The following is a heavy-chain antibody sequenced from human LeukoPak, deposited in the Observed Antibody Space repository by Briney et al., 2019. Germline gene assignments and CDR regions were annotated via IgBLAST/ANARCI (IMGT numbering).Heavy chain of an antibody. J-gene: IGHJ4*02. CDR3: ARVRRGYYDRIFDY. Sequence: PSETLSLTCAVSGGSISSSNWWSWVRQPPGKGLEWIGEIYHSGSTNYNPSLKSRVTISVDKSKNQFSLKLSSVTAADTAVYYCARVRRGYYDRIFDYWGQGTLVTVSS. CDR2: IYHSGST. D-gene: IGHD3-22*01. CDR1: GGSISSSNW. V-gene: IGHV4-4*02.